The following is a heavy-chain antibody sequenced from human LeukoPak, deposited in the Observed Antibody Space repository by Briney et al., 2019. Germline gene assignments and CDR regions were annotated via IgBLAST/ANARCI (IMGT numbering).Heavy chain of an antibody. CDR3: ARLPDDYGDYGGYFDL. CDR1: GGSISSGGYS. D-gene: IGHD4-17*01. CDR2: IYHSGST. J-gene: IGHJ2*01. V-gene: IGHV4-30-2*01. Sequence: SETLSLTCAVSGGSISSGGYSWSWIRQPPGKGLEWIGYIYHSGSTYYNPSLKSRVTISVDRSKNQFSLKLSSVTAADTAVYYCARLPDDYGDYGGYFDLWGRGTLVTVSS.